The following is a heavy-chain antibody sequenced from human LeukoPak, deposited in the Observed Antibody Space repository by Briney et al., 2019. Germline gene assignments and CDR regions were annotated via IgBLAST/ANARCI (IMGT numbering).Heavy chain of an antibody. CDR3: AKGIGSASDF. CDR2: ITGSGDDT. V-gene: IGHV3-23*01. Sequence: GSLRLSCAASGFTFSSYAMIWVRQSPGKGLEWVSAITGSGDDTYHADSVKGRFTISRDNSKNKLYLQLNSLRAEDTAVYYCAKGIGSASDFWGQGTLVTVSS. D-gene: IGHD2-21*01. CDR1: GFTFSSYA. J-gene: IGHJ4*02.